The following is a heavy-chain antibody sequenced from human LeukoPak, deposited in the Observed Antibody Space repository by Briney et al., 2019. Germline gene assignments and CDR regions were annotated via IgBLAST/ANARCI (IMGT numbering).Heavy chain of an antibody. CDR1: GVSISSYY. D-gene: IGHD6-13*01. CDR2: IYYSGST. CDR3: ARRRTIAAAEYFDY. V-gene: IGHV4-59*08. J-gene: IGHJ4*02. Sequence: SSETLSFTCTGSGVSISSYYWSWIRQPPGKGLEWIGYIYYSGSTNYNPSLKSRVTISVDTSKNQFSLKLSSVTAADTAVYYCARRRTIAAAEYFDYWGQGTLVTVSS.